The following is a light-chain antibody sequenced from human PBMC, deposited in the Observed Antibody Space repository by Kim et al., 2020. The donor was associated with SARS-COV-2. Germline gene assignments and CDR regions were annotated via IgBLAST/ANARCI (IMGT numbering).Light chain of an antibody. CDR1: SLRSYY. Sequence: SSELTQDPAVSVALGQTVRITCQGDSLRSYYASWYQQKPGQAPVLVIYGKNNRPSGIPDRFSGSSSGNTASLTITGAQEEDEADYYCNSRDSSGNHLVFGGGTKLTVL. CDR2: GKN. CDR3: NSRDSSGNHLV. J-gene: IGLJ2*01. V-gene: IGLV3-19*01.